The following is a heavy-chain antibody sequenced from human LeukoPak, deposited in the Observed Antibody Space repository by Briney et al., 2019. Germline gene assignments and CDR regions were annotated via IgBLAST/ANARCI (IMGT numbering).Heavy chain of an antibody. CDR1: GGSISSGGYY. Sequence: SQTLSLTCTVSGGSISSGGYYWSWIRQHPGKGLEWIGYIYYSGSTYYNPSLKSRVTISVDTSKNQFSLKLSSVTAADTAVYYCARSGYYYDSSGYLYYFDYWGQGTLVTVS. J-gene: IGHJ4*02. D-gene: IGHD3-22*01. V-gene: IGHV4-31*03. CDR3: ARSGYYYDSSGYLYYFDY. CDR2: IYYSGST.